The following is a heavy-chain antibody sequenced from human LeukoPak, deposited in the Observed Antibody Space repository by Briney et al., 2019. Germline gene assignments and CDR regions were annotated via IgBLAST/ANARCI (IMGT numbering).Heavy chain of an antibody. V-gene: IGHV3-66*01. J-gene: IGHJ4*02. Sequence: PGGSLRLSCVGSGFSVSSDYMSWVRQAPGRGLGWVSIIYSDGSTYYANSVKGRFSIYRDSSKNTLYLQMNSLRGDDTAIYYCARDSGFSDYAYWGQGTQVTVSS. CDR3: ARDSGFSDYAY. CDR1: GFSVSSDY. CDR2: IYSDGST. D-gene: IGHD4-17*01.